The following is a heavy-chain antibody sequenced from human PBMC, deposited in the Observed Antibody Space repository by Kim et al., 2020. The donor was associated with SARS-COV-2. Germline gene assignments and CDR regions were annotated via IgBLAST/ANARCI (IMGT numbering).Heavy chain of an antibody. V-gene: IGHV1-18*04. CDR1: GYTFTSYG. Sequence: ASVKVSCKASGYTFTSYGISWVRQAPGQGLEWMGWISAYNGNTNYAQKLQGRVTMTTDTSTSTAYMELRSLRSDDTAVYYCARVVVMQWLVAYFDYWGQGTLVTVSS. CDR2: ISAYNGNT. J-gene: IGHJ4*02. D-gene: IGHD6-19*01. CDR3: ARVVVMQWLVAYFDY.